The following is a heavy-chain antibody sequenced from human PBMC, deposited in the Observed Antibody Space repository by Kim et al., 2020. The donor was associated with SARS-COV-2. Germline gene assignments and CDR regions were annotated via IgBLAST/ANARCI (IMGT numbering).Heavy chain of an antibody. Sequence: SGPTLVKPTQTLTLTCTFSGFSLSTSGVGVGWIRQPPGKALEWLALIYWDDDKRYSPSLKSRLTITKDTSKNQVVLTMTNMDPVDTATYYCAHRRVTMVRGVFFDYWGQGTLVTVSS. V-gene: IGHV2-5*02. CDR1: GFSLSTSGVG. CDR2: IYWDDDK. D-gene: IGHD3-10*01. J-gene: IGHJ4*02. CDR3: AHRRVTMVRGVFFDY.